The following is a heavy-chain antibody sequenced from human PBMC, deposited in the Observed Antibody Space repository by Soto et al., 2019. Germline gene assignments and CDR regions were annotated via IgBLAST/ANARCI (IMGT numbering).Heavy chain of an antibody. Sequence: GSLRICCAASVFTVSSYAMSWVRQAPGKGLEWVSAISGSGGSTYYADSVKGRFTISRDNSKNTLYLQMNSLRAEDTAVYYCAKDLAVSRYGMDVWGQGTTVTVSS. CDR2: ISGSGGST. V-gene: IGHV3-23*01. D-gene: IGHD6-19*01. CDR3: AKDLAVSRYGMDV. J-gene: IGHJ6*02. CDR1: VFTVSSYA.